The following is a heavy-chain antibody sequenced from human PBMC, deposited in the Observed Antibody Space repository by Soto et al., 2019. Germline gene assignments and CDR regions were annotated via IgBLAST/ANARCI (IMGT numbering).Heavy chain of an antibody. D-gene: IGHD3-16*01. CDR3: AREDQHYRDSGSDALVLIAH. CDR1: GASISRSSYC. J-gene: IGHJ4*02. CDR2: VCYTGRT. Sequence: QLQVQESGPGLVEPTETLSLTCTVSGASISRSSYCWGWVRQLPGKGMEWIGSVCYTGRTFHSPSLRSRSTISMDRSKSQVSLILSSVTAADASVYYCAREDQHYRDSGSDALVLIAHWGQGTLVPVSS. V-gene: IGHV4-39*02.